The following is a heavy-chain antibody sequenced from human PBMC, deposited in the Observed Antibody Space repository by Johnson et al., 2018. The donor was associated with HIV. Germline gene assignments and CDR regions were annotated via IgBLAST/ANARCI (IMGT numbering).Heavy chain of an antibody. Sequence: QVHLVESGGGVVQPGRSLRLSCAASDFTFSNNAIHWVRQAPGKGLEWVAVISYDGSSTSYEDSVKGRFTISRDNAKNTLYLQMNSLRAEDTAVYYCARYSSGWQGLDAFDIWGQGTMVTVSS. CDR2: ISYDGSST. CDR3: ARYSSGWQGLDAFDI. D-gene: IGHD6-19*01. CDR1: DFTFSNNA. J-gene: IGHJ3*02. V-gene: IGHV3-30*04.